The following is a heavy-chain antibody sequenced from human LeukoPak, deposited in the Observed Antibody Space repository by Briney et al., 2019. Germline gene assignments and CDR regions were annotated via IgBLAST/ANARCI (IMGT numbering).Heavy chain of an antibody. CDR3: TRTWPGNTCFNF. D-gene: IGHD1-7*01. CDR1: GFNFNDAW. J-gene: IGHJ4*02. V-gene: IGHV3-15*01. Sequence: GGSLSLSCATSGFNFNDAWMNWVRQAPGKGLKWLGRIKSISYGGTIDYAAPVKGRFTISRDDSKNTLYLQMDSLETEDTAIYYCTRTWPGNTCFNFWGQGTLVTVSS. CDR2: IKSISYGGTI.